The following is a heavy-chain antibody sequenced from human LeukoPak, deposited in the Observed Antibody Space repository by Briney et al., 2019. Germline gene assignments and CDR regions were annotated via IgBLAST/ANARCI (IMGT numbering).Heavy chain of an antibody. CDR3: ARELPFDY. D-gene: IGHD3-10*01. V-gene: IGHV1-2*06. J-gene: IGHJ4*02. CDR2: INPNSGAT. Sequence: ASVKVSCKASGHTFTGYSVHWVRQAPGQGLEWMGRINPNSGATDYAQKFQGRVTMTRDTSISTVYMELNRLRSDDTAVYYCARELPFDYWGQGTLVTVSS. CDR1: GHTFTGYS.